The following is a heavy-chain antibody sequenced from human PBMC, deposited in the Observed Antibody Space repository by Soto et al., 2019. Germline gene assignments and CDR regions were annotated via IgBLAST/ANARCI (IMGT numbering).Heavy chain of an antibody. Sequence: SETLCLTCAVSGGSLNGAGCSWSWIRQPPGKGLEWIGYIYHSGSTYYNPSLKSRVTISLDRSNNHFSLKLSSVTAADTAVYYCARGTRGKDFWSGYYYYYVMDVWGQGTTVTVSS. V-gene: IGHV4-30-2*01. J-gene: IGHJ6*02. CDR1: GGSLNGAGCS. CDR2: IYHSGST. CDR3: ARGTRGKDFWSGYYYYYVMDV. D-gene: IGHD3-3*01.